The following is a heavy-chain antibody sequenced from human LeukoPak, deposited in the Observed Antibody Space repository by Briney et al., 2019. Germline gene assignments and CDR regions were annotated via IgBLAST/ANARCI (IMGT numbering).Heavy chain of an antibody. J-gene: IGHJ4*02. D-gene: IGHD5-24*01. CDR3: AKGPGMATVKRYLDY. Sequence: GGSLRLSCAASGFTFDDHAMHWVRQAPGKGLEWVSGLSWNSGSIDYADSVKGRFTISRDNAKNSLYLQMNSLRAEDTALYYCAKGPGMATVKRYLDYWGQGALVTVSS. CDR1: GFTFDDHA. CDR2: LSWNSGSI. V-gene: IGHV3-9*01.